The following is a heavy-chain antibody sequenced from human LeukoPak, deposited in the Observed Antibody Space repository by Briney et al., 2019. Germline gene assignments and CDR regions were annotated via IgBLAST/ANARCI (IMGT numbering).Heavy chain of an antibody. D-gene: IGHD1-26*01. CDR2: ISGSGGST. CDR1: GFTFSSYA. V-gene: IGHV3-23*01. J-gene: IGHJ4*02. CDR3: ANQWELPTNFDY. Sequence: GGSLRLSSAASGFTFSSYAMSWVRQAPGKGLEWVSAISGSGGSTYYADSVMGRFTISRDNSKNTLYLQMNSLRAEDTAVYYCANQWELPTNFDYWGQGTLVTVSS.